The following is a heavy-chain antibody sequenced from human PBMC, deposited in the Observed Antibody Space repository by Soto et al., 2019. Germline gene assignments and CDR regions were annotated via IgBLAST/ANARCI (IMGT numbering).Heavy chain of an antibody. CDR3: ARGGVGRVVVATYYYYGMDV. Sequence: SVTLSLTCTVSGRSISSGGYYWSWIRKHPGKGLEWIGYIYYSGSTYYNPSLKSRVTISVDTSKNQFSLKLSSVTAADTAVYYCARGGVGRVVVATYYYYGMDVWGQGTTVT. CDR2: IYYSGST. CDR1: GRSISSGGYY. D-gene: IGHD2-15*01. J-gene: IGHJ6*02. V-gene: IGHV4-31*03.